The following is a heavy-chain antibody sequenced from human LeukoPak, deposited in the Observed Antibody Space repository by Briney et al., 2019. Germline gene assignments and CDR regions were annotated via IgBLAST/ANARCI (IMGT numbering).Heavy chain of an antibody. Sequence: ASVKVSCKTSGYTFINYYMHWVRQLPGQGLEWLGWIRPNSGGTNYAQKFQGRVTMTRDTSIYTAYMELSSLTSDDTAVYYCASGSSTDYWGQGTLVTVSS. V-gene: IGHV1-2*02. CDR2: IRPNSGGT. D-gene: IGHD6-6*01. J-gene: IGHJ4*02. CDR3: ASGSSTDY. CDR1: GYTFINYY.